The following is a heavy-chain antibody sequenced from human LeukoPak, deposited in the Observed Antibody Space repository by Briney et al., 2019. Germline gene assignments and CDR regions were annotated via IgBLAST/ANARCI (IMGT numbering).Heavy chain of an antibody. CDR3: ARGPTTVTAFDY. J-gene: IGHJ4*02. CDR1: GYTFTSYY. Sequence: ASVKVSCKASGYTFTSYYMHWVRQAPGQGLEWMGIINPSGGSTSYAQKFQGRFTMTRDMSTSTVYMELSSLRSEDTAVYYCARGPTTVTAFDYWGQGTLVTVSS. D-gene: IGHD4-17*01. V-gene: IGHV1-46*01. CDR2: INPSGGST.